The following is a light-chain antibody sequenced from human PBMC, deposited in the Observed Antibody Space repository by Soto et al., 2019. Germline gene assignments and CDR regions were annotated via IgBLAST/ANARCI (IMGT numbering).Light chain of an antibody. J-gene: IGKJ4*01. CDR2: AAS. Sequence: DIQLTQSPSFLSASVGDRVTITCRASQGIRTFLAWYQQKLGAAPKLLIYAASTLQSGVSLRFSGSGSGTETTLTISSMQPEDVATDYCQHLNNYTRALAFGGGTKVEIK. CDR1: QGIRTF. V-gene: IGKV1-9*01. CDR3: QHLNNYTRALA.